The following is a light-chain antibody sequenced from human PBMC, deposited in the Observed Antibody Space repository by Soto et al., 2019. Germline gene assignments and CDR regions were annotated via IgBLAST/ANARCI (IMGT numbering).Light chain of an antibody. V-gene: IGKV3-15*01. CDR1: QSVTSF. Sequence: EIVMTQSPATLSVSPGESATLSCRASQSVTSFVAWYQHTPGQAPRLLIYGASTRATGIPARFSGSGSGTEFTLTISSLQSEDFAVYYCQQYNNWPGKLTFGGATKVDIK. CDR2: GAS. J-gene: IGKJ4*01. CDR3: QQYNNWPGKLT.